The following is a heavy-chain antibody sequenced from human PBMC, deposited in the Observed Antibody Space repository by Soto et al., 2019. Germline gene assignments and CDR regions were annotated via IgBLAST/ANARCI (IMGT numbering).Heavy chain of an antibody. D-gene: IGHD6-13*01. CDR2: IIPIFGTA. Sequence: GASVKVSCKASGGTFSSYAISWVRQAPGQGLEWMGGIIPIFGTANYAQKFQGRVTITADESTSTAYMELSSLRSEDAAVYYCARYNSSSWYYYYYGMDVWGQGTTVTVSS. J-gene: IGHJ6*02. V-gene: IGHV1-69*13. CDR1: GGTFSSYA. CDR3: ARYNSSSWYYYYYGMDV.